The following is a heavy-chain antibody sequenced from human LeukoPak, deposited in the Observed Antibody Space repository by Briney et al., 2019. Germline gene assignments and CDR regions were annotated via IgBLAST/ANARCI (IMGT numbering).Heavy chain of an antibody. CDR2: ISSDGSNK. D-gene: IGHD2-2*01. Sequence: GGSLRLSCVASRFTFNNSGMHWVRQAPGKGLEWVAVISSDGSNKFYADSVKGRFTISRDNSKNTLYLQMNSLRAEDTAVYYCAKAEYCSGTSCYAFDYWGQGTLVTVSS. CDR3: AKAEYCSGTSCYAFDY. J-gene: IGHJ4*02. V-gene: IGHV3-30*18. CDR1: RFTFNNSG.